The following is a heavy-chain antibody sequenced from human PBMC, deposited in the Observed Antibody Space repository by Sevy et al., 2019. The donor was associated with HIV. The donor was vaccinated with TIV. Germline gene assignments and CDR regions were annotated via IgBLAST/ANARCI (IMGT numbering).Heavy chain of an antibody. D-gene: IGHD6-19*01. Sequence: SETLSLTCTVSGGSISSYYWSWIRQPPGKGLEWIGYIDYSGSTNYNPSLKSRVTISVDTSKNQFSLKLSSVTAADTAVYYCAGGGYSGGWSLFDYWGQGTLVTVSS. J-gene: IGHJ4*02. V-gene: IGHV4-59*01. CDR1: GGSISSYY. CDR3: AGGGYSGGWSLFDY. CDR2: IDYSGST.